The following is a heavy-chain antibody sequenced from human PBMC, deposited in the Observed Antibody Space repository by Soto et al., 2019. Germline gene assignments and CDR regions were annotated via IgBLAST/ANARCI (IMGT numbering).Heavy chain of an antibody. CDR3: SRDGGGLGY. Sequence: EVQLVESGGGLVQPGGSVRLSCVVSGFTFSNYRMHWVRQAPGKGLVWVSRIESDGSSTTYADSVKGRFTISRDNAKNSLDLKMSGMSGEDTAIYYCSRDGGGLGYWGQGTLVTVSS. V-gene: IGHV3-74*01. J-gene: IGHJ4*02. CDR2: IESDGSST. CDR1: GFTFSNYR. D-gene: IGHD3-10*01.